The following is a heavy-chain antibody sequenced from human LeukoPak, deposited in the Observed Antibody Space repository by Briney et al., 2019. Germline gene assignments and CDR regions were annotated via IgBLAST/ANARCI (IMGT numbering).Heavy chain of an antibody. CDR3: ARTTMVRGTYYMDV. D-gene: IGHD3-10*01. J-gene: IGHJ6*03. V-gene: IGHV4-59*01. CDR2: IYYSGYT. CDR1: GGSISSYY. Sequence: SETLSLTCTVSGGSISSYYRSWIRQPPGKGLEWIGCIYYSGYTNFKSSLKSRFTISVATSKNQFSLKLSSVTAADTAVYYCARTTMVRGTYYMDVWGKGTTVTVSS.